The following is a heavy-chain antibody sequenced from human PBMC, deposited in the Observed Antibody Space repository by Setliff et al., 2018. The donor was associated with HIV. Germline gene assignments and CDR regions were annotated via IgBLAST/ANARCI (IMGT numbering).Heavy chain of an antibody. CDR2: IIPIFGTA. CDR1: GGPFTSA. J-gene: IGHJ6*03. D-gene: IGHD3-10*01. CDR3: ASDSPAARFEELEDHYYYFMDV. Sequence: ASVKVSCKASGGPFTSAFNWVRQVPGQGLEWMGGIIPIFGTASYAQNFGGRVTITADQSTTTSYLQLNSLRFEDTAIYYCASDSPAARFEELEDHYYYFMDVWGKGTTVTVS. V-gene: IGHV1-69*13.